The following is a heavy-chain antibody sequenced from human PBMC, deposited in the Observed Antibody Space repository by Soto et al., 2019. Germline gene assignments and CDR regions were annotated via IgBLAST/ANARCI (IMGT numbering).Heavy chain of an antibody. CDR1: GFTFSSYG. CDR2: ISYDGSNK. Sequence: PGGSLRLSCAASGFTFSSYGMHWVRQAPGKGLEWVAVISYDGSNKYYADSVKGRFTISRDNSKNTLYLQMNSLRAEDTAVYYCAKDEGTSGFWSGYSIYYYYGMDVWGQGTTVTVSS. CDR3: AKDEGTSGFWSGYSIYYYYGMDV. D-gene: IGHD3-3*01. J-gene: IGHJ6*02. V-gene: IGHV3-30*18.